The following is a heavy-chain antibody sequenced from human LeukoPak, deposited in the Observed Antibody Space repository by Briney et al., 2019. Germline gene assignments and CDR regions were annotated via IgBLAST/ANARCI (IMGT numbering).Heavy chain of an antibody. V-gene: IGHV1-2*02. J-gene: IGHJ4*02. CDR3: ARWYYYDSSGLRFDY. Sequence: ASVKVSCKASGYTFTGYYIHWVRQAPGQGLEWMGWINPNSGGTNYAQKFQGRVTMTRDTSISTAYMELSRLRSDDTAVYYCARWYYYDSSGLRFDYWGQGTLVTVSS. CDR1: GYTFTGYY. CDR2: INPNSGGT. D-gene: IGHD3-22*01.